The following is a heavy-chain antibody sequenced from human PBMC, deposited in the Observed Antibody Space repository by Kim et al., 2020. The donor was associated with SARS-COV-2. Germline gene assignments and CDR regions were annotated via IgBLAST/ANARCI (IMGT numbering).Heavy chain of an antibody. Sequence: VKGRLTIARDKAKNTLYLLMHSLRAEDTAVYYCAKNAHSGYSYGSPDYWGQGTLVTVSS. CDR3: AKNAHSGYSYGSPDY. J-gene: IGHJ4*02. D-gene: IGHD5-18*01. V-gene: IGHV3-23*01.